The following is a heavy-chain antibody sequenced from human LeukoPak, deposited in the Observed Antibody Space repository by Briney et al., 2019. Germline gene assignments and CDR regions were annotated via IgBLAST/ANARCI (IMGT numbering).Heavy chain of an antibody. CDR2: IITIFGTA. D-gene: IGHD2-15*01. CDR1: GGTFTSYA. CDR3: ARDRDKDFDY. V-gene: IGHV1-69*13. Sequence: ASVKVSCKASGGTFTSYAISWVRQAPGQGLEWMGGIITIFGTANYAQKFQGRLTITADESTSTAYMELSSLRTEDTAVYYCARDRDKDFDYGGQGTLVTFS. J-gene: IGHJ4*02.